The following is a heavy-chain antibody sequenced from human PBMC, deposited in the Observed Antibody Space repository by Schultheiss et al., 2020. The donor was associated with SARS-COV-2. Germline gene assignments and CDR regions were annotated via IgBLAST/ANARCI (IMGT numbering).Heavy chain of an antibody. D-gene: IGHD2-2*01. J-gene: IGHJ6*02. V-gene: IGHV4-59*08. CDR3: ARHRGVDCSSTSCRRYYYYYGMDV. CDR1: GGSFSCYY. CDR2: IYYSGST. Sequence: SETLSLTCAVYGGSFSCYYWSWIRQPPGKGLEWIGYIYYSGSTNYNPPLKSRVTISVDTSKNQFSLKLSSVTAADTAVYYCARHRGVDCSSTSCRRYYYYYGMDVWGQGTTVTVSS.